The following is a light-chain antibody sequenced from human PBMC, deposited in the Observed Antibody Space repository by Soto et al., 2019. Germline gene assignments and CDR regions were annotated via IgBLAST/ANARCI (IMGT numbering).Light chain of an antibody. J-gene: IGKJ1*01. CDR3: QQYNNWLGT. CDR2: DAS. V-gene: IGKV3D-20*02. Sequence: EIVFTQSPGTLSLSPGERATLSCRASQSVSSSYLAWYQQKPGQAPRLLIYDASSRATGIPDRFSGGGSGTEFTLTISSLQSEDFAVYYCQQYNNWLGTFGQGTKVDIK. CDR1: QSVSSSY.